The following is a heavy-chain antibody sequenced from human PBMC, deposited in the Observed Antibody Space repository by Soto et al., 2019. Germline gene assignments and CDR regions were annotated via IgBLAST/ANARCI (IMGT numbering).Heavy chain of an antibody. CDR1: GGSFSGYY. D-gene: IGHD2-2*03. CDR2: INHSGST. CDR3: ARGIIGGYCRSTSCPVQNGFDP. Sequence: SETLSLTCAVYGGSFSGYYWSWIRQPPGKGLEWIGEINHSGSTNYNPSLKSRVTISVDTSKNQFSLKLSSVTAADTAVYYCARGIIGGYCRSTSCPVQNGFDPWXQGTLVTVSS. J-gene: IGHJ5*02. V-gene: IGHV4-34*01.